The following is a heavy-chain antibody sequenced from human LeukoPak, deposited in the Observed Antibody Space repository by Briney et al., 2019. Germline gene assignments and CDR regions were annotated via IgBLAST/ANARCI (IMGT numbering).Heavy chain of an antibody. D-gene: IGHD3-22*01. CDR2: IKRKRGGGAT. Sequence: PGGSLRLSCAASGFTLSYYWMSWVRQAPGEGLEWVGRIKRKRGGGATDYAAPVKGRFTISRDDSKNTLYLQMNSLKTEDTAVYYCTTDHDSTGYYYAYASWGQGTLVIVSS. CDR3: TTDHDSTGYYYAYAS. J-gene: IGHJ4*02. CDR1: GFTLSYYW. V-gene: IGHV3-15*01.